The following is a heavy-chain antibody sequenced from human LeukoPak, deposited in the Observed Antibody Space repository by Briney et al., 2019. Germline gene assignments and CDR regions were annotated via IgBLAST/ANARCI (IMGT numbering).Heavy chain of an antibody. CDR2: IKSKTDGGTT. Sequence: GGSLRLSCAASGFTFSNAWMSWVRQAPGKGLEWVGRIKSKTDGGTTDYAAPVKGRFTISRDDSKNTLYLQMNSLKTEDTAVYYCTTEVRGYSYGFDYWGQGTLVTVSS. D-gene: IGHD5-18*01. V-gene: IGHV3-15*01. J-gene: IGHJ4*02. CDR3: TTEVRGYSYGFDY. CDR1: GFTFSNAW.